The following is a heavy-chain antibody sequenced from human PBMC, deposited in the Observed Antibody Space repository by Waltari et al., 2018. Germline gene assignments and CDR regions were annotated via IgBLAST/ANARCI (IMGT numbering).Heavy chain of an antibody. J-gene: IGHJ3*01. CDR3: ATYIGAALGTAAFDV. Sequence: QLQESGPGLAKPSETLSLPCCASGVPIHSGRHYWGWIRQPPGQGLEWIATLACSGPTYSSPSLKSRVTISRDTSKNQVSLRLGSVTAADTAVYYCATYIGAALGTAAFDVWGQGTMVTVSS. V-gene: IGHV4-39*01. CDR1: GVPIHSGRHY. CDR2: LACSGPT. D-gene: IGHD5-12*01.